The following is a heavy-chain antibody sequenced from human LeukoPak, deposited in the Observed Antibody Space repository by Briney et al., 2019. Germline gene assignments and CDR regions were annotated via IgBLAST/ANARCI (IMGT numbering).Heavy chain of an antibody. CDR1: GFTFSNHA. V-gene: IGHV3-23*01. D-gene: IGHD3-22*01. CDR3: AKEVRYNYDSSGYYAD. J-gene: IGHJ4*02. CDR2: ISGSDGST. Sequence: PGGSLRLSCAASGFTFSNHAMSWVRQAPGKGLEWVSGISGSDGSTYYADSVKGRFTISRDNSKNTLYLQMNSLRAEDAAVYYCAKEVRYNYDSSGYYADWGQGTLATVSS.